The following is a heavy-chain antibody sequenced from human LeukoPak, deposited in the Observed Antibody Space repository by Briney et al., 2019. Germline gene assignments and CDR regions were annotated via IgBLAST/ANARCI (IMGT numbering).Heavy chain of an antibody. CDR1: GFTFSSYA. Sequence: GGSLRLSCAASGFTFSSYAMHWVRQAPGKGLEWVAVISYDGSNKYYADSVKGRFTISRDNSKNTLYLQMNSLRAEDTAVYYCARDVRYGFKFPFTGYWGQGTLVTVSS. CDR3: ARDVRYGFKFPFTGY. CDR2: ISYDGSNK. J-gene: IGHJ4*02. V-gene: IGHV3-30*04. D-gene: IGHD4-17*01.